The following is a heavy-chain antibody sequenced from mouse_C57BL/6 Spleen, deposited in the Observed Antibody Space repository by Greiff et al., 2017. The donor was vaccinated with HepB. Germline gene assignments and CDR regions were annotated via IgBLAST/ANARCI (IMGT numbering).Heavy chain of an antibody. J-gene: IGHJ4*01. D-gene: IGHD1-1*01. V-gene: IGHV14-3*01. CDR3: ARNHPVVVDNAMDY. CDR2: IDPANGNT. Sequence: DVKLQESVAELVRPGASVKLSCTASGFNIKNTYMHWVKQRPEQGLEWIGRIDPANGNTKYAPKFQGKATITADTSSNTAYLQLSSLTSEDTAIYYCARNHPVVVDNAMDYWGQGTSVTVSS. CDR1: GFNIKNTY.